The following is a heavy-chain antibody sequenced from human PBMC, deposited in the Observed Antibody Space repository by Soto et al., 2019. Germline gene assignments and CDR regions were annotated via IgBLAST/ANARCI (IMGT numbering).Heavy chain of an antibody. CDR2: VSIGGST. D-gene: IGHD2-15*01. CDR3: AKRRGAGGHLDY. CDR1: GFTFSSYA. J-gene: IGHJ4*02. V-gene: IGHV3-23*01. Sequence: DVQLLESGGGVVQPEGSLRLSCAASGFTFSSYAMGWVRQGPGKGLEWVAVVSIGGSTHYADSVRGRFTISRDNSKNTLSLQMNSLTAEDTAVYFCAKRRGAGGHLDYWGQGALVTVSS.